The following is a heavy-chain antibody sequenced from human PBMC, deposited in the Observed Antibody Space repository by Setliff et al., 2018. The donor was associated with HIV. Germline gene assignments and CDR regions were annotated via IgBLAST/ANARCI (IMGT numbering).Heavy chain of an antibody. V-gene: IGHV4-39*01. J-gene: IGHJ4*02. CDR1: GGSISSSSYY. CDR2: IFYTGST. CDR3: TRRDVTTGMDS. Sequence: KTSETLSLTCTVSGGSISSSSYYWDWIRQPPGKSLEWVGSIFYTGSTNYRPSLESRVIVSLDTSKNQFSLKLSSVTAADTAVYYCTRRDVTTGMDSWGPGILVTVS. D-gene: IGHD4-17*01.